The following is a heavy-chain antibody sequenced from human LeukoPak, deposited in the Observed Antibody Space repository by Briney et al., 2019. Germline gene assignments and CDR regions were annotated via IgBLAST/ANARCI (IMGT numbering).Heavy chain of an antibody. V-gene: IGHV1-46*01. CDR2: INPSGGST. Sequence: ASVKVSCKASGYTFTSYYMHWVRQAPGQGLEWMGIINPSGGSTSYAQKFQGRVTMTRDMSTTTVYMELSSLRSEDTALYYCARDGEYLSYYYYMDVWGKGTTVTISS. D-gene: IGHD4-17*01. CDR3: ARDGEYLSYYYYMDV. J-gene: IGHJ6*03. CDR1: GYTFTSYY.